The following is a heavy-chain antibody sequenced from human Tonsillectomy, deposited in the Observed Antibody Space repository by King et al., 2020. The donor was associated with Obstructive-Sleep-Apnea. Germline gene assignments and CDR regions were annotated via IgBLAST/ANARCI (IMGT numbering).Heavy chain of an antibody. Sequence: QLVQSGGGVVQPGRSLRLSCADSGFTFSNYAMHWVRQAPGKGLEWVAVISYDGSNKYYADSVKGRFTISRDNSKNTLYLQMNSLRAEDTAAYYCARDAWWDARGYYYGMDVWGQGTTVTVSS. V-gene: IGHV3-30-3*01. D-gene: IGHD1-26*01. CDR2: ISYDGSNK. CDR3: ARDAWWDARGYYYGMDV. CDR1: GFTFSNYA. J-gene: IGHJ6*02.